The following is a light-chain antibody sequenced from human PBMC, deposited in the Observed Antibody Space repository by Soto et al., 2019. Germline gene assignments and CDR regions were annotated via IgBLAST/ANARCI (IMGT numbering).Light chain of an antibody. CDR3: CSYGGSLYV. V-gene: IGLV2-11*01. J-gene: IGLJ1*01. Sequence: QSALTQPRSVSGSPAQSVTISFTGTSSNVGRHNHVSWYRHQPGNAPVLVIYDVSKGPSGVPDRFSGSKSGNTASLTISGLQAEDEADYYCCSYGGSLYVFGTGTKVTVL. CDR2: DVS. CDR1: SSNVGRHNH.